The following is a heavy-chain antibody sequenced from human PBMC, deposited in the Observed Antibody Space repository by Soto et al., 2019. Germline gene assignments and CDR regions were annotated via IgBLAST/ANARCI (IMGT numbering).Heavy chain of an antibody. V-gene: IGHV4-34*01. J-gene: IGHJ4*02. CDR3: ARVQSIAVAGDYFDY. CDR1: GGSFSGYY. CDR2: INHSGST. Sequence: QVQLQQWGAGLLKPSETLSLTCAVYGGSFSGYYWSWIRQPPGKGLEWSGEINHSGSTNYNPSLKSRVTISVDTSKNQFSLKLSSVAAADTAVYYCARVQSIAVAGDYFDYWGQGTLVTVSS. D-gene: IGHD6-19*01.